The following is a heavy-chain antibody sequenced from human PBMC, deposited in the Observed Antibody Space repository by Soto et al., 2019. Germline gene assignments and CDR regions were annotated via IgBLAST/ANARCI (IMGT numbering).Heavy chain of an antibody. CDR3: ARERGGYGLFDS. J-gene: IGHJ4*02. D-gene: IGHD5-18*01. CDR1: GGSMSSYY. CDR2: IYSSGTH. Sequence: SETLSLTCDVSGGSMSSYYWSWVRQPPGKGLEWIGYIYSSGTHHYNPSLESRLTISIDTSKNQFSLRLSSVTAADTAVYYCARERGGYGLFDSWGQGTLVTVSS. V-gene: IGHV4-59*01.